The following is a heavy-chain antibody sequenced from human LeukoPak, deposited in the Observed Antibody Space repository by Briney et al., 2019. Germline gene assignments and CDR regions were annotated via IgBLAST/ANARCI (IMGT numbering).Heavy chain of an antibody. CDR1: GYTFTGYY. Sequence: ASVKVSCKASGYTFTGYYMHWVRQAPGQGLEWMGWINPNSGGTNYAQKFQGRVTMTRDTSISTAYMELSRLRSDDTAVYYCAREGLRYCSSTSCYSFDYWGQGTLVTVSS. CDR2: INPNSGGT. CDR3: AREGLRYCSSTSCYSFDY. J-gene: IGHJ4*02. V-gene: IGHV1-2*02. D-gene: IGHD2-2*02.